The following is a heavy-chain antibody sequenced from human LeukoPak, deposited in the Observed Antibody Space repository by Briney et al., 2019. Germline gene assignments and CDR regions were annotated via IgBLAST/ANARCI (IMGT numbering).Heavy chain of an antibody. D-gene: IGHD6-19*01. CDR1: GGSISSSSYY. CDR3: ARDRRSTGWSDAFDI. CDR2: IYYSGST. J-gene: IGHJ3*02. V-gene: IGHV4-39*07. Sequence: SETLSLTCTVSGGSISSSSYYWGWIRQPPGKGLEWIGYIYYSGSTYYNPSLESRVTISLDTSKNQFSLKLSSVTAADTAVYFCARDRRSTGWSDAFDIWGQGTMVAVSS.